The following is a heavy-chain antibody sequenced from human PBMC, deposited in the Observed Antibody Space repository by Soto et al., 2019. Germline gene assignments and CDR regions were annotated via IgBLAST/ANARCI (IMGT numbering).Heavy chain of an antibody. J-gene: IGHJ4*02. Sequence: PSETLSLTCTVSGGSISSSSYYWGWIRQPPGKGLEWIGSIYYSGSTYYNTSLKSRVTISVDTSKNQFSLKLSSVTAADTAVYYCARRGHDYNNFDYWGQGTLVTVSS. CDR3: ARRGHDYNNFDY. CDR2: IYYSGST. D-gene: IGHD4-4*01. V-gene: IGHV4-39*01. CDR1: GGSISSSSYY.